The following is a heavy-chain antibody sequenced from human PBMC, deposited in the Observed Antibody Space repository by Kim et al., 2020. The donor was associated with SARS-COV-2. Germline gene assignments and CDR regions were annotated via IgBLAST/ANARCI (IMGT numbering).Heavy chain of an antibody. D-gene: IGHD6-19*01. Sequence: GGSLRLSCAASGFTFSRYGMHWVRQAPGKGLEWVAVISYDGSNKNYADSVKGRFTISRDNSKNTLYLQMSSLRGEDTAVYYCAKETYPGASSGWTYYYYGMDVWGQGTTVTVSS. CDR2: ISYDGSNK. CDR1: GFTFSRYG. J-gene: IGHJ6*02. CDR3: AKETYPGASSGWTYYYYGMDV. V-gene: IGHV3-30*18.